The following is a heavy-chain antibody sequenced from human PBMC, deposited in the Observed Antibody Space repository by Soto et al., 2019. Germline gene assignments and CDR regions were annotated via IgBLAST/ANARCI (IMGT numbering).Heavy chain of an antibody. V-gene: IGHV1-69*02. D-gene: IGHD2-2*01. CDR3: TIGSWSAEGFDI. CDR1: GGTFSTYS. J-gene: IGHJ3*02. Sequence: QVQLVQSGAEVKKPGSSVKVSCKDSGGTFSTYSMFWVRQAPGQGLEWMGRIIPMLGIRNFAQKFQDRVTITADKSTATAHMEPSSRRSEDTAIYYCTIGSWSAEGFDIWGQGTMVTVSS. CDR2: IIPMLGIR.